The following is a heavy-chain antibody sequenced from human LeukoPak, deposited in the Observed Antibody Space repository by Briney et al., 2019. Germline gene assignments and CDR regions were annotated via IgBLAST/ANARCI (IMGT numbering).Heavy chain of an antibody. CDR1: GYTFTGYY. CDR3: ARPLGSQGSYPLYNY. Sequence: GASVKVSCKASGYTFTGYYMHWVRQAPGQGLEWMGWINPNSGGTNYAQKFQGRVTMTRDTSISTAYMELNRLRSDDTAVYYCARPLGSQGSYPLYNYWGQGTLVTVSS. D-gene: IGHD3-16*01. J-gene: IGHJ4*02. CDR2: INPNSGGT. V-gene: IGHV1-2*02.